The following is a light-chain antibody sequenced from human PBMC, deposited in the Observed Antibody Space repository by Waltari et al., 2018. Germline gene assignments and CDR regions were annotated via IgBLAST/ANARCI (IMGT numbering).Light chain of an antibody. CDR3: QSFDIRLSGGVV. CDR2: GNN. CDR1: SSNIRAGHD. Sequence: QSVLPQPPSMSGAPGQRVPISCTGSSSNIRAGHDVHWYQVFPGTAPQLLIYGNNNRPSGVPDRFSGSKSDTSASLAIGGLQAEDEADYYCQSFDIRLSGGVVFGGGTKVTVL. V-gene: IGLV1-40*01. J-gene: IGLJ3*02.